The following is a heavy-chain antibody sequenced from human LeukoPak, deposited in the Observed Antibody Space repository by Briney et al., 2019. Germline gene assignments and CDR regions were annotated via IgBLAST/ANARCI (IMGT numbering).Heavy chain of an antibody. Sequence: ASVKVSCKASGYTFTGYYMHWVRQAPGQGLEWMGWINPNGGGTNYAQKFQGWVTMTRDTSISTAYMELSRLRSDDTAVYYCARSIAAADTFDYWGQGTLVTVSS. V-gene: IGHV1-2*04. CDR1: GYTFTGYY. CDR2: INPNGGGT. D-gene: IGHD6-13*01. J-gene: IGHJ4*02. CDR3: ARSIAAADTFDY.